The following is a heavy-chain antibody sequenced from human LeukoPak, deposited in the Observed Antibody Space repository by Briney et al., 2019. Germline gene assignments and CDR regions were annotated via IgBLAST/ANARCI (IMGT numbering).Heavy chain of an antibody. J-gene: IGHJ3*02. Sequence: SETLSLTCTVSGYSISSGYYWGWIRQPPGKGLEWIGSIYHSGSTYYNPSLKSRVTISVDTSKNQFSLKLTSVTAADTAVYYCARVLFTEEDAFDIWGQGTMVTVSS. CDR1: GYSISSGYY. V-gene: IGHV4-38-2*02. CDR2: IYHSGST. CDR3: ARVLFTEEDAFDI.